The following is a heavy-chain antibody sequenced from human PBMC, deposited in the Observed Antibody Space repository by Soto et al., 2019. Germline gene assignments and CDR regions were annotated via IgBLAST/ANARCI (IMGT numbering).Heavy chain of an antibody. CDR1: GFTFSNYA. Sequence: QVQLVESGGGVVQPGRPLRLSCAASGFTFSNYAIHWVRQAPGKGLEWVAVISYDGINKYYADSVKGRFSIFRDNSKNTVYLPMNILKAEDTAVYYCARDQNPSGTYQGIFDSWGQGTLVTVSS. J-gene: IGHJ4*02. D-gene: IGHD1-26*01. V-gene: IGHV3-30-3*01. CDR3: ARDQNPSGTYQGIFDS. CDR2: ISYDGINK.